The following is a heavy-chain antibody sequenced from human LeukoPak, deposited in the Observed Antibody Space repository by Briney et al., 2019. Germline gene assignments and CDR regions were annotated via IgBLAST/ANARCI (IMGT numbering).Heavy chain of an antibody. Sequence: SETLSLTCTVPGGSISSYYWSWIRQPPGKGLEWIGYIYYSGSTNYNPSLKSRVTISVDTSKNQFSLKLSSVTAADTAVYYCARAAYGDYGYYYYGMDVWGQGTTVTVSS. D-gene: IGHD4-17*01. CDR3: ARAAYGDYGYYYYGMDV. J-gene: IGHJ6*02. CDR1: GGSISSYY. CDR2: IYYSGST. V-gene: IGHV4-59*01.